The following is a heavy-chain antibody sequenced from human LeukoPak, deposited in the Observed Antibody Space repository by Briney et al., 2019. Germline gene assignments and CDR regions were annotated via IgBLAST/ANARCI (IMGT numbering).Heavy chain of an antibody. V-gene: IGHV3-53*01. J-gene: IGHJ5*02. CDR3: ARDVTGWFDP. CDR1: GFTVSSNY. Sequence: GGSLRLSCAAAGFTVSSNYMSWVRQAPGKGLEWVSVIYSGGSTYYADSVKGRFTISRDNSKNTLYLQMNSLRAEDTAVYYCARDVTGWFDPWGQGTLVTVSS. D-gene: IGHD1-14*01. CDR2: IYSGGST.